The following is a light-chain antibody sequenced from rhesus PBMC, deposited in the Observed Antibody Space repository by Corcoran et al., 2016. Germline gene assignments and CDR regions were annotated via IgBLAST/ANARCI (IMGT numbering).Light chain of an antibody. J-gene: IGKJ3*01. Sequence: DIQMTQSPSSLSASVGDKVTITCRASQGISSWLACYQQKPGKDPKLLIYVASSLQSGVPSRFSGSGSGTDYTLTISSLQPEDFATYYCQQGYNTPFTFGPGTKLDIK. V-gene: IGKV1-18*01. CDR2: VAS. CDR3: QQGYNTPFT. CDR1: QGISSW.